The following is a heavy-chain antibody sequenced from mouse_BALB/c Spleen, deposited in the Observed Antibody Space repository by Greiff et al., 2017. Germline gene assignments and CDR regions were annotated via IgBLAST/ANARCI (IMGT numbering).Heavy chain of an antibody. CDR2: IRLKSDNYAT. D-gene: IGHD1-1*01. J-gene: IGHJ2*01. CDR1: GFTFSSYW. CDR3: TRGSSYGYYFDY. Sequence: EVKLQESGGGLVQPGGSMKLSCVASGFTFSSYWMSWVRQSPEKGLEWVAEIRLKSDNYATHYAESVKGKFTISRDDSKSRLYLQMNSLRAEDTGIYYCTRGSSYGYYFDYWGQGTTLTVSS. V-gene: IGHV6-3*03.